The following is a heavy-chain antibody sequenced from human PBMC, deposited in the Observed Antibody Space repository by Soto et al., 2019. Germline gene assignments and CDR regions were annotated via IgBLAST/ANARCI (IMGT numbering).Heavy chain of an antibody. D-gene: IGHD5-12*01. CDR3: ARSSRLRGYSRFETKGGYYYYAMDV. J-gene: IGHJ6*02. V-gene: IGHV4-61*01. CDR2: IYYSGST. Sequence: PSETLSLTCTVSGGSVSSGSYYWSWIRQPPGKGLEWSGYIYYSGSTNYNPSLKSRVTISVDTSKNQFSLKLSSVTAADTAVYYCARSSRLRGYSRFETKGGYYYYAMDVWGQGTTVTVSS. CDR1: GGSVSSGSYY.